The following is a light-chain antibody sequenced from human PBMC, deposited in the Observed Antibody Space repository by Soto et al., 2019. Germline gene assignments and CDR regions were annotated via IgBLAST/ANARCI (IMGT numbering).Light chain of an antibody. CDR2: DAS. J-gene: IGKJ5*01. CDR3: QQYENLPT. V-gene: IGKV1-33*01. CDR1: QDIKNY. Sequence: IQMTLSPYSLSASVGDRFTITCQASQDIKNYLNWYQQKSGKAPKLLIYDASNLEAGVPSRFRGSGSGTDFTFTISRLQPEDIATYYCQQYENLPTFGQGTRLEIK.